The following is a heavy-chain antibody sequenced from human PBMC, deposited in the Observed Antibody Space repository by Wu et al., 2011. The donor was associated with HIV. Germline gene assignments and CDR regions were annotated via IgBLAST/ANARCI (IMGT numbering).Heavy chain of an antibody. CDR3: ARGQSTAAAADYYYYGMDV. CDR2: IIPIFGTV. Sequence: QVQLVQSGAEVKKPGSSVKVSCKASGGTFSSYAISWVRQAPGQGLEWMGGIIPIFGTVNYAQKFQGRVTITADKSTSTAYMELSSLRSEDTAVYYCARGQSTAAAADYYYYGMDVWGQGTTVTVSS. J-gene: IGHJ6*02. V-gene: IGHV1-69*14. D-gene: IGHD6-13*01. CDR1: GGTFSSYA.